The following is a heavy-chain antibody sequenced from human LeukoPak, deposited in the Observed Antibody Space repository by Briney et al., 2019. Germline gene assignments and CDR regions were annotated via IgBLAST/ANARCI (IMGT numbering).Heavy chain of an antibody. CDR3: ARADSGYDLTDSTVYYYYGMDV. D-gene: IGHD5-12*01. CDR2: IKQDGSEK. Sequence: GGSLRLSCAASGFTFSSYWMSWVRQAPGKGLEWVANIKQDGSEKYYVDSVKGRFTISRDNAKNSLYLQMNSLRAEDTAVYYCARADSGYDLTDSTVYYYYGMDVWGKGTTVTVSS. CDR1: GFTFSSYW. V-gene: IGHV3-7*03. J-gene: IGHJ6*04.